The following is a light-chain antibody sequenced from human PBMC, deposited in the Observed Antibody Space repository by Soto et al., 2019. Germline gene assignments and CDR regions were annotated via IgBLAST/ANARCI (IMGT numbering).Light chain of an antibody. V-gene: IGKV1-39*01. CDR3: YQSYSTPLFT. CDR2: AAS. CDR1: QSISSY. Sequence: DIPMTQSPSSLSASVGDRVTITCRASQSISSYLNWYQQKPGKAPKLLIYAASSLQSGVPSRFSGSGSGTDFTLTISSRQPEDFATYYCYQSYSTPLFTFGPGTKVDIK. J-gene: IGKJ3*01.